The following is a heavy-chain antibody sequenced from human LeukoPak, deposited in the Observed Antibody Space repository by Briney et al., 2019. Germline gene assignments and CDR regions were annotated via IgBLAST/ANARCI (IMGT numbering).Heavy chain of an antibody. J-gene: IGHJ4*02. CDR1: GFTFSSYS. Sequence: PGGSLRLSCAASGFTFSSYSMNWVRQAPGKGLEWVSHISSSSSTIYYADSVKGRFTISRDNAKNSLYLQMNSLRAEDTAVYYCARDLDFWAAYYFDYWGQGTLVTVSS. D-gene: IGHD3-3*01. CDR3: ARDLDFWAAYYFDY. V-gene: IGHV3-48*01. CDR2: ISSSSSTI.